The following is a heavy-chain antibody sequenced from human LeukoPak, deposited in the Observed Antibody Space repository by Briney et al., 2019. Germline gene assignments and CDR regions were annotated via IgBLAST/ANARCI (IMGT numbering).Heavy chain of an antibody. Sequence: SQTLSLTCTVSGGSISSGDYYWSWIRQPPGKGLEWIGYIYYSGSTYYNPSLKSRVTISVDTSKNPFSLKLSSVTAADTAVYYCAVWSGPLYYYYYYMDVWGKGTTVTVSS. J-gene: IGHJ6*03. CDR3: AVWSGPLYYYYYYMDV. CDR2: IYYSGST. V-gene: IGHV4-30-4*08. CDR1: GGSISSGDYY. D-gene: IGHD3-3*01.